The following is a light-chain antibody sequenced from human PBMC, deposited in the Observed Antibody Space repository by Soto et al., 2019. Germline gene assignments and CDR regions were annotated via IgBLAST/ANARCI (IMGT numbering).Light chain of an antibody. V-gene: IGLV1-51*01. CDR3: GTWDSSLSVVV. CDR2: DNA. CDR1: SSNIGNNY. J-gene: IGLJ2*01. Sequence: QAVVTQPPSVSAAPGQKVTISCSGSSSNIGNNYVSWYQQLPGAAPKLLIDDNAKRPSGIPDRFSGSKSGTSATLGITGLQTGDEADYFCGTWDSSLSVVVFGGGTKLTVL.